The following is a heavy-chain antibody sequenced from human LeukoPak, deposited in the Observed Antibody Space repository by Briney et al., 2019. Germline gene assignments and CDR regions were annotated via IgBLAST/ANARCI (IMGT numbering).Heavy chain of an antibody. V-gene: IGHV4-39*07. CDR3: ARVVWGGDFHYSLDV. CDR1: GGSISSSSYY. Sequence: SETLSLTCTVSGGSISSSSYYWGWIRQPPGKGLEWIGYIYHSGSTYYNPSLKSRVTISVDRSKNQFSLKLSSVTAADTAVYYCARVVWGGDFHYSLDVWGKGTTVIVSS. J-gene: IGHJ6*03. CDR2: IYHSGST. D-gene: IGHD7-27*01.